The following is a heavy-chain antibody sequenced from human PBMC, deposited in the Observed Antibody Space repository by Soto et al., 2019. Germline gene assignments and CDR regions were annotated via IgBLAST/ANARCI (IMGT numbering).Heavy chain of an antibody. CDR2: IYPDDSDT. J-gene: IGHJ4*02. CDR3: ARRGHYYDSSGYYYGPFDY. D-gene: IGHD3-22*01. V-gene: IGHV5-51*01. Sequence: PGESLKISCKGSGYSFTSYWIGWVRQMPGKGLEWMGIIYPDDSDTRYSPSFQGQVTISADKSISTAYLQWSSLKASDTAMYYCARRGHYYDSSGYYYGPFDYWGKGTLVTVSS. CDR1: GYSFTSYW.